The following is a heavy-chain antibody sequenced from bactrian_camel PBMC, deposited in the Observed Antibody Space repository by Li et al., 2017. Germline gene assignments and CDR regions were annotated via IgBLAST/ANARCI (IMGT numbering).Heavy chain of an antibody. D-gene: IGHD4*01. CDR3: ATNPPRQPRDDDEPSCDEYIE. V-gene: IGHV3S9*01. J-gene: IGHJ4*01. CDR2: FYRDGDT. Sequence: HVQLVESGGGSVQPGGSLRLSCTASGFTFEDVHAAWYRQGPGRRCELVSAFYRDGDTYYSRSVKDRFTISRDNAKRTVYLQMNSLLPEDSADYFCATNPPRQPRDDDEPSCDEYIEWGQGTQVTVS. CDR1: GFTFEDVH.